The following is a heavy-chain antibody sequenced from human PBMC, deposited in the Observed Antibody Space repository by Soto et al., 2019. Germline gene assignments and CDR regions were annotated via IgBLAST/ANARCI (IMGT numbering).Heavy chain of an antibody. CDR1: GNTFTSYA. D-gene: IGHD3-10*01. Sequence: QVQLVQSGADVKKPGAAVKVSCKASGNTFTSYAITWVRQAPGHGREWMGWINPNSGNIGYAQKFQGRVTMTRDTGISKAYMEVSRLRSDDTAVDYCAGGRASGCYYLLDYWGQGTLVPVSS. V-gene: IGHV1-8*01. J-gene: IGHJ4*02. CDR2: INPNSGNI. CDR3: AGGRASGCYYLLDY.